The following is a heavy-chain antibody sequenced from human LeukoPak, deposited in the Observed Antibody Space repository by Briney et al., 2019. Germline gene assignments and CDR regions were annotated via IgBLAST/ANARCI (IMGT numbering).Heavy chain of an antibody. Sequence: PSETLSLACSVSGGSIIGYYWGWVRQPPRKGLECIGYIYYSGSTNYNPSLKSRVTISVDTSKNQSSLKLSSVTAADTAVYYCARDFDDGYNLDLDYWGQGTLVTVSS. D-gene: IGHD5-24*01. CDR3: ARDFDDGYNLDLDY. CDR1: GGSIIGYY. J-gene: IGHJ4*02. CDR2: IYYSGST. V-gene: IGHV4-59*01.